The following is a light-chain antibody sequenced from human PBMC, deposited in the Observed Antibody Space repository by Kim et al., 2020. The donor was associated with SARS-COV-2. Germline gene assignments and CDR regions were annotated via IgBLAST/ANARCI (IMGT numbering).Light chain of an antibody. CDR1: SSNIGSNS. V-gene: IGLV1-47*01. Sequence: QLVLTQPPSASGTPGQRVTISCSGSSSNIGSNSVYWYQQLPGTAPKLLIYRNNQRPSGVPDRFSGSKSGTSASLAISGLRSEDEADYYCAAWDDSLSAWVFGGGTQLTVL. J-gene: IGLJ3*02. CDR3: AAWDDSLSAWV. CDR2: RNN.